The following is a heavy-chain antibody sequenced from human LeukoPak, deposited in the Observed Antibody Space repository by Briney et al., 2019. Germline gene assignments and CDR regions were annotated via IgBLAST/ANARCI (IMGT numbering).Heavy chain of an antibody. D-gene: IGHD6-19*01. J-gene: IGHJ4*01. Sequence: TGGSLRLSCAASGFTFSSYAMSWVRQAPGKGLDWVSAIGGSGGSTYYADSVKGRFTISRDNSKNTLYLQMNSLRAEDTAVYYCAKGIYSSGWSYFDYWGHGTLVTVSS. V-gene: IGHV3-23*01. CDR2: IGGSGGST. CDR3: AKGIYSSGWSYFDY. CDR1: GFTFSSYA.